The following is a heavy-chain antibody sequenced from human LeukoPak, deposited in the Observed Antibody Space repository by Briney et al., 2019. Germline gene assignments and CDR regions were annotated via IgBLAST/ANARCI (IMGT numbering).Heavy chain of an antibody. Sequence: GGSLRLSCAASGFTVSSNYLSWVRQAPGKGLVWVSALHSGGHTFYADSVRGRFTISRDNAKNSLYLQMNSLRAEDTAVYYCARMYSSGYGVSAPLRPFDYWGQGTLVTVSS. CDR1: GFTVSSNY. CDR3: ARMYSSGYGVSAPLRPFDY. V-gene: IGHV3-53*01. CDR2: LHSGGHT. D-gene: IGHD6-19*01. J-gene: IGHJ4*02.